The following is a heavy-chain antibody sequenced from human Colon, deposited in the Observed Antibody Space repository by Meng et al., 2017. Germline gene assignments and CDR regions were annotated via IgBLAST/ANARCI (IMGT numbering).Heavy chain of an antibody. V-gene: IGHV4-31*03. CDR1: GASISSEAFY. D-gene: IGHD3-22*01. CDR2: MHYSGIA. Sequence: VEVPESGPVLVKPSNTLFLTCTVCGASISSEAFYWGWIRQHPGKGLEWIGYMHYSGIANYNPSLNSRIAISVDTSKNHFSLKLSSVTAADTAVYYCARYRYDSSSYSNFFDPWGQGTLVTVSS. CDR3: ARYRYDSSSYSNFFDP. J-gene: IGHJ5*02.